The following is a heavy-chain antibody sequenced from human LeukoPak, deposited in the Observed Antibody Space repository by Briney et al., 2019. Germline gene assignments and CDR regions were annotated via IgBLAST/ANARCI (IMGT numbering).Heavy chain of an antibody. D-gene: IGHD1-26*01. Sequence: SETLSLTCAVYGGSFSGYYWSWIRQPPEKGLEWIGEINHSGSTNYNPSLKSRVTISVDTSKNQFSLKLSSVTAADTAVYYCARHGKQGWAYWGQGTLVTVSS. J-gene: IGHJ4*02. CDR2: INHSGST. CDR3: ARHGKQGWAY. CDR1: GGSFSGYY. V-gene: IGHV4-34*01.